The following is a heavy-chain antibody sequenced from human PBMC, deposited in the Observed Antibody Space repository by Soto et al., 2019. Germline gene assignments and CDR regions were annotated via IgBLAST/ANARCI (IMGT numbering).Heavy chain of an antibody. J-gene: IGHJ6*02. D-gene: IGHD4-4*01. V-gene: IGHV1-69*13. CDR3: ARGKTTVTAPVGYYYGMDV. Sequence: SVKVSCKASGGTFSSYAISWVRQAPGQGLEWMGGIIPIFGTANYAQKFQGRVTITADESTSTAYMELSSLRSEDTAVYYCARGKTTVTAPVGYYYGMDVWGQGTTVTVSS. CDR1: GGTFSSYA. CDR2: IIPIFGTA.